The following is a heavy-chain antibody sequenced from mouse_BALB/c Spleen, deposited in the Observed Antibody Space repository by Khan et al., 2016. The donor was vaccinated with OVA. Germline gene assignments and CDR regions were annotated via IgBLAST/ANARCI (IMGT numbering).Heavy chain of an antibody. CDR3: ARNSYMYDFTY. CDR1: GFSLTTYG. J-gene: IGHJ3*01. Sequence: QVQLKQSGPGLVQPSQSLSVTCTVSGFSLTTYGIHWVRQSPGKGLEWLGVIWSGGTTDYNAAFISRLNITKDNSKSQVFFKMNSLQPDDTAIYXCARNSYMYDFTYWGQGTLVTVSA. V-gene: IGHV2-4-1*01. D-gene: IGHD2-14*01. CDR2: IWSGGTT.